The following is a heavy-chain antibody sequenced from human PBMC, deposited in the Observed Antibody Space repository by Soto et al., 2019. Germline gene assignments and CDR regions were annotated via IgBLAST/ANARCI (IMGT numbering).Heavy chain of an antibody. CDR1: GGSISSGGYY. CDR3: AREPYCSSTSCRNGFDP. J-gene: IGHJ5*02. Sequence: SETLSLTCTVSGGSISSGGYYWTWIRQHPGKGLEWIGYIYYSGSTYYNPSLKSRVTISVDTSKNQFSLKLSSVTAADTAVYYCAREPYCSSTSCRNGFDPWGQGTLVTVSS. V-gene: IGHV4-31*03. CDR2: IYYSGST. D-gene: IGHD2-2*01.